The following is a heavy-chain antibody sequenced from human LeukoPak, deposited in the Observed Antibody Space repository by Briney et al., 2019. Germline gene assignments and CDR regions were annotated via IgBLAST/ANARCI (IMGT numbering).Heavy chain of an antibody. CDR3: ARVLNAPKFIDS. D-gene: IGHD2-8*01. Sequence: SETLSLTCTVSGSSLTTTYYWAWFRQAPGKGLEWIATVFQLQTVRTFYNPSLESRVTMSLDTSQNQFSLNLTSVTAADTALYFCARVLNAPKFIDSWGQGTVVTVSS. J-gene: IGHJ4*02. V-gene: IGHV4-38-2*02. CDR1: GSSLTTTYY. CDR2: VFQLQTVRT.